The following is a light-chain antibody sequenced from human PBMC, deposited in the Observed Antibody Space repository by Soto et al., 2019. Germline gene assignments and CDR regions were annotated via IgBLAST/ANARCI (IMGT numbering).Light chain of an antibody. V-gene: IGLV2-23*01. CDR3: CSYAGTRTSLV. J-gene: IGLJ1*01. CDR1: SSDVGTFNL. CDR2: EGT. Sequence: QSALTQPASVSGFLGQSITMSCTGSSSDVGTFNLVSWFQQHPGKAPKLLIFEGTKRPSGVSDRFSGSKSGNTASLTISGLQAEDEADYHCCSYAGTRTSLVFGTGTQLTV.